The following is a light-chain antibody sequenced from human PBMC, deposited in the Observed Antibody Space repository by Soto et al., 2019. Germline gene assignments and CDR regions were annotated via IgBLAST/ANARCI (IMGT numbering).Light chain of an antibody. CDR3: QQYNNWPST. V-gene: IGKV3-15*01. CDR2: GAS. Sequence: EIGMTQSPATLSVSPGERATLSCRASQSVSSNLAWYHQKPGQAPRLLIYGASTRATGIPARFSGSGSGTEFTLTISSLQSEDFAVYYCQQYNNWPSTFGQGTRLEIK. CDR1: QSVSSN. J-gene: IGKJ5*01.